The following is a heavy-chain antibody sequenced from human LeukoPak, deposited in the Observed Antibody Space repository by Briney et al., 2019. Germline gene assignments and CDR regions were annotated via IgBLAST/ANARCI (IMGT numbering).Heavy chain of an antibody. CDR2: IKEDGSEK. V-gene: IGHV3-7*01. Sequence: PGGSLRLSCAASGFTFRDYWMSWVRQAPGKGLEWVANIKEDGSEKHYVDSVKGWFTISRDNAKNSLYLQSLYLQMNSLRAEDTAVYYCARAHYSSFDYWGQGTLVTVSS. CDR3: ARAHYSSFDY. D-gene: IGHD3-22*01. J-gene: IGHJ4*02. CDR1: GFTFRDYW.